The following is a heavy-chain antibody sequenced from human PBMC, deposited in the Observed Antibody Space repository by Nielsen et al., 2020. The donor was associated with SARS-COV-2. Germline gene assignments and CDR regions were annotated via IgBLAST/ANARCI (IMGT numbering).Heavy chain of an antibody. CDR1: GFTFSSYW. CDR3: AKDNCCSSTSDGGWFDP. Sequence: GESLKISCAASGFTFSSYWMHWVRQAPGKGLVWVSRINSDGSSTSYADSVKGRFTISRDNAKNSLYLQMNSLRAEDTALYYCAKDNCCSSTSDGGWFDPWGQGTLVTVSS. D-gene: IGHD2-2*01. V-gene: IGHV3-74*01. CDR2: INSDGSST. J-gene: IGHJ5*02.